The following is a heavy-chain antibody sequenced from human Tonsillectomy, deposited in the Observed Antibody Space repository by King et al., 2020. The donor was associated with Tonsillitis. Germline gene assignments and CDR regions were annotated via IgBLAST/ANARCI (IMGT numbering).Heavy chain of an antibody. CDR1: GFSLFSSEVG. D-gene: IGHD1-26*01. CDR2: IYGNDDK. V-gene: IGHV2-5*01. Sequence: TLKEAGPTLVNPTQTLTLTCTFSGFSLFSSEVGVASIRQPPGDGLEWIAIIYGNDDKRYSPSLETSLTITKDTSENQVVLIITNMDPVDTSTYYCAHRPQVGPPYFFDYWGQGTLVTVSS. J-gene: IGHJ4*02. CDR3: AHRPQVGPPYFFDY.